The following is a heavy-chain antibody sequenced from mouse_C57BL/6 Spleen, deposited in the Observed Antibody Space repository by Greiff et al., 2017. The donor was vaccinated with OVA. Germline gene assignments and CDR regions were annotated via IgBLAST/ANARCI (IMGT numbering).Heavy chain of an antibody. CDR2: IYPGSGST. Sequence: QVQLKQPGAGLVKPGASLTMSCKASGYTFTSYCITWVQQRPGQGLEWIGDIYPGSGSTNYTEKFKSTATLTVDTSTSTAYMQLSSLASEDSAVSNCARLLRYAMDYWGQGTSVTVSS. V-gene: IGHV1-55*01. CDR1: GYTFTSYC. J-gene: IGHJ4*01. CDR3: ARLLRYAMDY.